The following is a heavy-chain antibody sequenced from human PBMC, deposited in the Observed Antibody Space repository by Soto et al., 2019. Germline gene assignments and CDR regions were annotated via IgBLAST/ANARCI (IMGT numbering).Heavy chain of an antibody. CDR1: GFTFSTYA. CDR3: AKNGDFWSWGMDV. CDR2: ISSSGDRT. Sequence: GGSLRLSCAASGFTFSTYAMTWVRQAPGKGLEWVSIISSSGDRTYYVDSVKGRFTISRDNSRNTLNLQMNSLRAEDTAVYYCAKNGDFWSWGMDVWGQGTTVTVSS. V-gene: IGHV3-23*01. J-gene: IGHJ6*02. D-gene: IGHD3-3*01.